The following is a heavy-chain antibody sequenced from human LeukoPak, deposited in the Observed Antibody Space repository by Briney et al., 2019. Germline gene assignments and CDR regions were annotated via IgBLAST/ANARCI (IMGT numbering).Heavy chain of an antibody. J-gene: IGHJ4*02. Sequence: GGSLRLSWAASGCTSGSYAMHWGRQPPDRGLGWGAVISYDGSNKYYADSVKGRFTISRDNSKNTLYLQMNSLRAEDTAVYYCARRIQPYYYDYWGQGTLVTVSS. CDR2: ISYDGSNK. CDR3: ARRIQPYYYDY. V-gene: IGHV3-30-3*01. D-gene: IGHD5-18*01. CDR1: GCTSGSYA.